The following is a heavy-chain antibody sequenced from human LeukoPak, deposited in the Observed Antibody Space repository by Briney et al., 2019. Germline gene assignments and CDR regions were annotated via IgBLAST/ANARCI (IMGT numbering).Heavy chain of an antibody. V-gene: IGHV3-21*01. CDR2: ISSSSSYI. J-gene: IGHJ4*02. CDR1: GFTFSSYS. Sequence: PGGSLRLSCAASGFTFSSYSMNWVRQAPGKGLEWVSSISSSSSYIYYADSVKGRFTISRDNAKNSLYLQMNSLRVEDTAVYFCATDKIAATGFGFDYWGQGTLVTVSS. D-gene: IGHD2-15*01. CDR3: ATDKIAATGFGFDY.